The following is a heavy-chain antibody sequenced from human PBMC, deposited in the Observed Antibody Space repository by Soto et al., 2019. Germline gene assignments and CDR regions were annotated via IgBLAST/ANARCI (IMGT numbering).Heavy chain of an antibody. CDR1: GFTFRSYD. V-gene: IGHV3-13*01. CDR3: ARVDYYGSGNYYFDY. CDR2: IGTAGDT. J-gene: IGHJ4*02. D-gene: IGHD3-10*01. Sequence: GGSLRLSCAASGFTFRSYDMHWVRQATGKGLEWVSAIGTAGDTYYPGSVKGRFTISRENAKNSLYLQMNSLRAEDTAVYYCARVDYYGSGNYYFDYWGQGTLVTVSS.